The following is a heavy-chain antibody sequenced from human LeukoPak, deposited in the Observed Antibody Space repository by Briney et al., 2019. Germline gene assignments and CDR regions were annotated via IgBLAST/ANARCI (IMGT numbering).Heavy chain of an antibody. J-gene: IGHJ3*02. CDR2: IKSKTDGGTT. D-gene: IGHD3-16*01. V-gene: IGHV3-15*01. Sequence: GGSLRLSCEASGVTFSNAWMSCVRQAPGKGLEWVGRIKSKTDGGTTDYAAPVKGRFTISRDDSKNTLYLQMNSLKTEDTAVYYCITITFNDAFDIWGQGTMVTVSS. CDR1: GVTFSNAW. CDR3: ITITFNDAFDI.